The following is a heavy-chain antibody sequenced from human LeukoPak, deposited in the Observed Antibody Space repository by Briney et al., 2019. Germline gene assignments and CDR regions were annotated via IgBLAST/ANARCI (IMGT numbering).Heavy chain of an antibody. D-gene: IGHD6-19*01. CDR2: IYYSGDT. CDR1: GYSISSGYY. CDR3: ARDSRSSGWYYFDY. Sequence: SETLSLTCTVSGYSISSGYYWGWIRQPPGKGLEWIGSIYYSGDTYYNPSLKSRVTISVDTSKNQFSLKLSSVTAADTAVYYCARDSRSSGWYYFDYWGQGTLVTVSS. V-gene: IGHV4-38-2*02. J-gene: IGHJ4*02.